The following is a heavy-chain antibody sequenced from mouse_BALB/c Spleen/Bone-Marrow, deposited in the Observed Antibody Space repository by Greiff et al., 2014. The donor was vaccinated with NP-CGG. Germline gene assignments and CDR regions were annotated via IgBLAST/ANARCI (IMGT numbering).Heavy chain of an antibody. V-gene: IGHV1S81*02. J-gene: IGHJ3*01. CDR3: TREGAY. CDR2: INHSNGYT. Sequence: QVQLQQSGAELVKPGASVKLSCKASGYTFTSYYMYWVKQRPGQGLEWIGEINHSNGYTNFNEKFKSKATLTVDKSSSTAYMQLSSLTSEDSAVYYGTREGAYWGQGTLVTVSA. CDR1: GYTFTSYY.